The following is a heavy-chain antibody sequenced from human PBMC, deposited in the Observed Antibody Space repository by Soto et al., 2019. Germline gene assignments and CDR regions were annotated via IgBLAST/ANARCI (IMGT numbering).Heavy chain of an antibody. V-gene: IGHV3-23*01. CDR1: GFTFSSYA. D-gene: IGHD3-3*01. CDR2: ISGSGGST. CDR3: AKDRHYDFWSGYTTGYYYYGMDV. Sequence: EVQLLESGGGLVQPGGSLRLSCAASGFTFSSYAMSWVRQAPGKGLEWVSAISGSGGSTYYADSVKGRFTISRDNSKNTLYLQMNSLRAEDTAVYYCAKDRHYDFWSGYTTGYYYYGMDVWGQGTTVTVSS. J-gene: IGHJ6*02.